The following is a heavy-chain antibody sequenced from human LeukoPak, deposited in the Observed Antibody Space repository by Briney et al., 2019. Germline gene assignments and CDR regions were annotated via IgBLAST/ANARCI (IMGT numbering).Heavy chain of an antibody. CDR2: LIGSSGST. Sequence: GGSLRLSCAASGFTSTNYAMNWVRQAPGKGLEWVSVLIGSSGSTDYADSVNGRFTISRDNSKNTVFLQMNSLRAEDTAIYYCAKGAYDYIEIGYFDSWGQGTLVTVSS. V-gene: IGHV3-23*01. J-gene: IGHJ4*02. CDR3: AKGAYDYIEIGYFDS. CDR1: GFTSTNYA. D-gene: IGHD5-12*01.